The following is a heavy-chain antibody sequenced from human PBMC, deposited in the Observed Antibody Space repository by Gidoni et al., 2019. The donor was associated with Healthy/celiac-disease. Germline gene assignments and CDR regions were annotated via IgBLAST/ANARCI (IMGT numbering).Heavy chain of an antibody. CDR1: GFTFSSYG. V-gene: IGHV3-30*18. J-gene: IGHJ4*02. CDR2: ISYDGSNK. Sequence: QVQLVESGGGVVQPGRSLRLSCAASGFTFSSYGMHWVRPAPGKGLEWVAVISYDGSNKYYADSVKGRFTISRDNSKNTLYLQMNSLRAEDTAVYYCAKDRHDFWSGYYFDYWGQGTLVTVSS. CDR3: AKDRHDFWSGYYFDY. D-gene: IGHD3-3*01.